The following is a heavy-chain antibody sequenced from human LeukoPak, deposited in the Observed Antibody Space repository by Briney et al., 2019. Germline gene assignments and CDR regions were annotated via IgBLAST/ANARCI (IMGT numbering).Heavy chain of an antibody. J-gene: IGHJ4*02. V-gene: IGHV4-30-4*02. CDR3: ARDPGHYLDY. CDR2: IYYSGST. CDR1: GGSMRSGDYY. Sequence: SETLSLTCTVSGGSMRSGDYYWSWIRQPPGKALEWIGYIYYSGSTYYNPSLESRVTISVDTSKNQFSLKLSSVTAADTAVYYCARDPGHYLDYWGQGTLVTVSS.